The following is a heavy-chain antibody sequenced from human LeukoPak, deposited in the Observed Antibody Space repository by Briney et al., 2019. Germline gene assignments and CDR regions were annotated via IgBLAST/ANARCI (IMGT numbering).Heavy chain of an antibody. CDR1: GGSISSSSYS. Sequence: SETLSLTCTVSGGSISSSSYSWGWIRQPPGTGLEWIGSIYYSGSTYYNPSLKSRVTISVDTSKNQFSLKLSSVTAADTAVYYCARLVRSVVVAATPWGYFDYWGQGTLVTVSS. CDR2: IYYSGST. V-gene: IGHV4-39*01. D-gene: IGHD2-15*01. J-gene: IGHJ4*02. CDR3: ARLVRSVVVAATPWGYFDY.